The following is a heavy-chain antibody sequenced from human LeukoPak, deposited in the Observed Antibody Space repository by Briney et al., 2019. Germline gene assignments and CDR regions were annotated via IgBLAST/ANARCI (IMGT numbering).Heavy chain of an antibody. J-gene: IGHJ2*01. CDR1: GFTFSSYA. CDR3: AKCHYDFWSGSHWYFDL. D-gene: IGHD3-3*01. CDR2: ISGSGGST. V-gene: IGHV3-23*01. Sequence: PGGSLRLSCAASGFTFSSYAMSWVRQAPGKGLEWVSAISGSGGSTYYADSVKGRFTISRDNSENTLYLQMNSLRAEDTAVYYCAKCHYDFWSGSHWYFDLWGRGTLVTVSS.